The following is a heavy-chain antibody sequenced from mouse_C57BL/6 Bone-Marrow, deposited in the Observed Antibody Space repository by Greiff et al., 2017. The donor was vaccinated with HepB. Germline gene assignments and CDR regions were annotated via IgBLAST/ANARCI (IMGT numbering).Heavy chain of an antibody. Sequence: QVQLQQPGAELVKPGASVKMSCKASGYTFTSYWITWVKQRPGQGLEWIGDIYPGSGSTNYNEKFKSKATLTVDKSSSTAYMQLSSLTSEDSAVYYCARAIYYDYYFDYWGQGTTLTVSS. CDR3: ARAIYYDYYFDY. D-gene: IGHD2-4*01. CDR2: IYPGSGST. CDR1: GYTFTSYW. V-gene: IGHV1-55*01. J-gene: IGHJ2*01.